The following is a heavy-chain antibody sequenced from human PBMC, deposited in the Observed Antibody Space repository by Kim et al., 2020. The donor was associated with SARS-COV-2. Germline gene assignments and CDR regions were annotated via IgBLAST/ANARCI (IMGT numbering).Heavy chain of an antibody. J-gene: IGHJ6*02. V-gene: IGHV6-1*01. D-gene: IGHD1-26*01. CDR3: TKQTGGGASYSGLDV. Sequence: SQTLSLTCAISGDSVSNNAGAWNWIRQSPSRGLEWLGRTYYRSKWYNNYAVSVRSRIIITADTSTNRFSLLLNSVTPEDTAIYYCTKQTGGGASYSGLDVWGQGTTVTVSS. CDR1: GDSVSNNAGA. CDR2: TYYRSKWYN.